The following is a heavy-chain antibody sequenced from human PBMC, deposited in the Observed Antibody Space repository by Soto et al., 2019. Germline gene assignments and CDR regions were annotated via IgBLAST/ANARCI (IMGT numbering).Heavy chain of an antibody. J-gene: IGHJ5*02. CDR2: INPSGGST. V-gene: IGHV1-46*01. CDR1: GYTFTTYY. D-gene: IGHD3-22*01. Sequence: ASVTVSRKASGYTFTTYYMHWVRQAPGQGLEWMGIINPSGGSTSYAQKFQGRVTMTRDTSTSTVYMELSSLRSEDTAVYYCARDLEYSSGYYRGWVDPWGQGTLVTVSS. CDR3: ARDLEYSSGYYRGWVDP.